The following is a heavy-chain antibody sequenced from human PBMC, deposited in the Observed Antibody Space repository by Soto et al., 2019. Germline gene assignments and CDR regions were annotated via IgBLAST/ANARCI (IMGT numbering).Heavy chain of an antibody. CDR3: ARTHINYDSSLDY. D-gene: IGHD3-22*01. CDR1: GFTFSSYA. V-gene: IGHV3-30-3*01. J-gene: IGHJ4*02. Sequence: PGGSLRLSCAASGFTFSSYAMHWVRQAPGKGLEWVAVISYDGSNKYYADSVKGRFTISRDNSKNTLYLQMNSLRAEDTAVYYCARTHINYDSSLDYWGQGTLVTVSS. CDR2: ISYDGSNK.